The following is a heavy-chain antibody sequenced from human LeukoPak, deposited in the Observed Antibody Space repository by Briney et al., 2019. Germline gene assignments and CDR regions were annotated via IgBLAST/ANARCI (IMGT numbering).Heavy chain of an antibody. V-gene: IGHV4-4*07. Sequence: SETLSLTCTVSGGSINSYFWTWIRQSAGKGLECISRIHSSGNTNYNPSLKSRVTMSLDTSKNQFSLKLTSVTVADTAVYYCGRDGALNYGDYWYFDLWGRGTLVTVSS. D-gene: IGHD4-17*01. CDR3: GRDGALNYGDYWYFDL. J-gene: IGHJ2*01. CDR2: IHSSGNT. CDR1: GGSINSYF.